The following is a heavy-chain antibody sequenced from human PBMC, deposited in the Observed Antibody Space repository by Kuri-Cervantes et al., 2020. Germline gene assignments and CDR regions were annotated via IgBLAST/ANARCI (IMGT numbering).Heavy chain of an antibody. J-gene: IGHJ1*01. CDR1: GGSISSYY. CDR2: IDYSGST. Sequence: SETLSLTCTVSGGSISSYYWSWIRQPPGKGLEWIGYIDYSGSTYYNPSLKSRVTISVDTSKNQFSLKLSSVTAADTAVYYCARVSKILGNQHWGQGTLVTVSS. V-gene: IGHV4-59*12. D-gene: IGHD3-3*01. CDR3: ARVSKILGNQH.